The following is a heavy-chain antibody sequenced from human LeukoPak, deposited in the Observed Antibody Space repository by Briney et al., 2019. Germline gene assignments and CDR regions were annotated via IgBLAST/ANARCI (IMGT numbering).Heavy chain of an antibody. D-gene: IGHD6-19*01. CDR3: ARYNSAWKTDDY. CDR1: GFTFYSYW. J-gene: IGHJ4*02. Sequence: QPGGSLRLSCAASGFTFYSYWMTWVRQAPGKGLEWVADIKQDGSDKYYAGSVKGRFTISRDNAKNSLYLQMNSLRAEDTAVYFCARYNSAWKTDDYWGQGTLVTVSS. CDR2: IKQDGSDK. V-gene: IGHV3-7*03.